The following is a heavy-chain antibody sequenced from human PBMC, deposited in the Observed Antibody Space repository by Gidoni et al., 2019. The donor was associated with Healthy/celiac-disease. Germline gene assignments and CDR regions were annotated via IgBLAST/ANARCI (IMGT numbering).Heavy chain of an antibody. Sequence: QVQLQESGPGLVQPSQTLSLTCTVSGGSISSGSYYWSWIRQPAGKGLEWIGRIYTSGSTNYNPSLKSRVTISVDTSKNQFSLKLSSVTAADTAVYYCAREADYGDSSYYFDYWGQGTLVTVSS. CDR3: AREADYGDSSYYFDY. CDR2: IYTSGST. D-gene: IGHD4-17*01. V-gene: IGHV4-61*02. J-gene: IGHJ4*02. CDR1: GGSISSGSYY.